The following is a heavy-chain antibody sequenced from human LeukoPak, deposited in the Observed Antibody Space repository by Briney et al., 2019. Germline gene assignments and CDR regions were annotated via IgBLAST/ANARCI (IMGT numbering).Heavy chain of an antibody. D-gene: IGHD5-18*01. CDR1: GFTFSNAW. Sequence: GGSLRLSCAASGFTFSNAWMSWVRQAPGKGLEWVSVIYSGGSTYYADSVKGRFTISRDNSKNTLYLHMNSLRAEDTAVYYCTRDLGNSYSDYWGQGTLVTVSS. J-gene: IGHJ4*02. V-gene: IGHV3-53*01. CDR2: IYSGGST. CDR3: TRDLGNSYSDY.